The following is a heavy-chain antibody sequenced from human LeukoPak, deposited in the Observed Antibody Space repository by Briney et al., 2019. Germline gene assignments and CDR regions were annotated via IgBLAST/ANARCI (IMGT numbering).Heavy chain of an antibody. CDR1: GYSLTSHW. D-gene: IGHD6-19*01. V-gene: IGHV5-51*01. J-gene: IGHJ3*02. CDR2: VYPGDSDT. Sequence: GESLKISCKGSGYSLTSHWIGWVRQMPGKGLESMGIVYPGDSDTRYSPSFQGQVTISADKSISTAYLQWSSLKASDTAMYYCARQGETVAGTGAFDIWGQGTMVTVSS. CDR3: ARQGETVAGTGAFDI.